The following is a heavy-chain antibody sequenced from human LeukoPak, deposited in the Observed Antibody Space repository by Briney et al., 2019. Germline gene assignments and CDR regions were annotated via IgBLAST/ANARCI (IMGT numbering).Heavy chain of an antibody. V-gene: IGHV3-48*03. J-gene: IGHJ6*04. CDR2: ISSSGSTI. D-gene: IGHD3-9*01. CDR3: ARAPVLRYFDWFPEDYYYGMDV. CDR1: GFTFSSYE. Sequence: PGGSLRLSCAASGFTFSSYEMNWVRQAPGKGLEWVSYISSSGSTIYYADSVKGRFTISRDNAKNLLYLQMNSLRAEDTAVYYCARAPVLRYFDWFPEDYYYGMDVWGKGTTVTVSS.